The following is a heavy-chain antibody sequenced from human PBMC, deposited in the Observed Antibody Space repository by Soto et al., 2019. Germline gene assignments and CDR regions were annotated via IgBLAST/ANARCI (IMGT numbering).Heavy chain of an antibody. V-gene: IGHV1-2*04. Sequence: ASVKVSCKASGYTFTGYYMHWVRQAPGQGLEWMGWINPNSGGTNYAQKFQGWVTMTRDTSISTAYMELSRLRSDDTAVYYCARVPTYDILTGYYNDYYGMDVWGQGTTVTSP. D-gene: IGHD3-9*01. J-gene: IGHJ6*02. CDR1: GYTFTGYY. CDR3: ARVPTYDILTGYYNDYYGMDV. CDR2: INPNSGGT.